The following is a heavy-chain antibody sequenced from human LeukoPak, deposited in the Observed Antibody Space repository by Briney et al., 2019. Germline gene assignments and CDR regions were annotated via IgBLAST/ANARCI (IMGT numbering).Heavy chain of an antibody. J-gene: IGHJ3*02. CDR3: ARSLAAGFDI. CDR2: MKQDGSEK. V-gene: IGHV3-7*04. CDR1: GFAFSSFW. D-gene: IGHD6-25*01. Sequence: GGSLRLSCAASGFAFSSFWMSWVRQAPGKGLEWVANMKQDGSEKYYVDSVKGRFTISRDNAKNSLYLQMNSLRAEDTAVYYCARSLAAGFDIWGQGTMVTVSS.